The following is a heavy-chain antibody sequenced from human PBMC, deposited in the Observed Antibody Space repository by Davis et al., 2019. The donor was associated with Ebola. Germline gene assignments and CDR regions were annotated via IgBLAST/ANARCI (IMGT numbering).Heavy chain of an antibody. D-gene: IGHD3-3*01. CDR2: ISSSSSM. Sequence: GESLKISCAGSGFTFSSYSMNWVRQAPGKGLEWVSYISSSSSMYYADSVKGRFTISRDSAKNSMYLQMNSLRDEDTAIYYCAREDFYSGPLGYYGLDVWGQGTTVTVSS. CDR3: AREDFYSGPLGYYGLDV. J-gene: IGHJ6*02. V-gene: IGHV3-48*02. CDR1: GFTFSSYS.